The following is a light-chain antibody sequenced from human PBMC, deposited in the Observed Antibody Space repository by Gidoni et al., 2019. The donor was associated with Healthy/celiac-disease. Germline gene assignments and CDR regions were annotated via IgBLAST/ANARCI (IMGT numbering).Light chain of an antibody. CDR3: QQRSNWPRIT. J-gene: IGKJ4*01. Sequence: VLTQSPATLSLSPGERATLSCRASQSVSSYLAWYQQKPGQAPRLLIYDAANSATGIPARFSGSGSGTDFTLTISSLEPEDVAVYYCQQRSNWPRITFGGGTKVEIK. CDR2: DAA. V-gene: IGKV3-11*01. CDR1: QSVSSY.